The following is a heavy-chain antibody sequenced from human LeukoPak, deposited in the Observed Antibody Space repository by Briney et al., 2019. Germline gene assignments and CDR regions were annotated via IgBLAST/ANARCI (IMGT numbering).Heavy chain of an antibody. V-gene: IGHV1-18*04. J-gene: IGHJ4*02. CDR1: GYTFTGYY. CDR2: ISAYNGNT. Sequence: ASVKVSCKASGYTFTGYYMHRVRQAPGQGLEWMGWISAYNGNTNYAQKLQGRVTMTRDTSTSTAYMELRSLRSDDTAVYYCARGLSQFGELSDASSYWGQGTLVTVSS. D-gene: IGHD3-10*01. CDR3: ARGLSQFGELSDASSY.